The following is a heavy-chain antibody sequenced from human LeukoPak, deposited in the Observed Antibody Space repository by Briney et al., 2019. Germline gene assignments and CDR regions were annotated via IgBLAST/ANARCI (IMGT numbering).Heavy chain of an antibody. CDR3: ARYSYNILTGYDY. V-gene: IGHV4-39*07. J-gene: IGHJ4*02. D-gene: IGHD3-9*01. CDR1: GGSISSSSYY. Sequence: SETLSLTCTVSGGSISSSSYYWGWIRQPPGKGLEWIASIYYSGSTHYNPSLKSRVTISVDTSKNQFSLKLSSVTAADTAVYYCARYSYNILTGYDYWGQGTLVTVSS. CDR2: IYYSGST.